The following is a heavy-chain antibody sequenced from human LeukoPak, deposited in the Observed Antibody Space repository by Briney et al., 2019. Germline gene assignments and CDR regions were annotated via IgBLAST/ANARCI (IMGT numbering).Heavy chain of an antibody. Sequence: GGSLRLSCAPSASTFSSYTMHWVRQAPGKGLEWVAGISYNGSNKYYAHSVKGRFTISRDNSKNTLYLQMNSLRAEDTAVYYCARAVADWFDPWGQGTLVTVSS. J-gene: IGHJ5*02. CDR3: ARAVADWFDP. V-gene: IGHV3-30*04. D-gene: IGHD6-19*01. CDR1: ASTFSSYT. CDR2: ISYNGSNK.